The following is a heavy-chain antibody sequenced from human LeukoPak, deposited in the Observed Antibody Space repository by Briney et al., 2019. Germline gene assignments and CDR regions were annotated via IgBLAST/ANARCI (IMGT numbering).Heavy chain of an antibody. CDR1: GGTFSSYA. D-gene: IGHD5-18*01. CDR3: ANYSMVTGYFDY. V-gene: IGHV1-69*13. J-gene: IGHJ4*02. Sequence: SVKVSCKASGGTFSSYAISWVRQAPGQGLEWMGGIIPIFGTANYAQKFQGRVTITADESTSTAYMGLSSLRSEDTAVYYCANYSMVTGYFDYWGQGTLVTVSS. CDR2: IIPIFGTA.